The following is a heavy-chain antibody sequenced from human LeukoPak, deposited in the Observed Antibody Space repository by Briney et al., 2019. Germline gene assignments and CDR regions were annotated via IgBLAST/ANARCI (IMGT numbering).Heavy chain of an antibody. CDR2: ISSSGSTI. CDR3: ARRRDSGSLQHFDY. CDR1: GFTFSDFY. Sequence: KPGGSLRLSCAASGFTFSDFYMSWIRQGPGKGLEWLSYISSSGSTIYYADSVKGRFTISRDNAKNSLYLQMNSLRAEDTAVYYCARRRDSGSLQHFDYWGQGTLVTVSS. J-gene: IGHJ4*02. V-gene: IGHV3-11*01. D-gene: IGHD1-26*01.